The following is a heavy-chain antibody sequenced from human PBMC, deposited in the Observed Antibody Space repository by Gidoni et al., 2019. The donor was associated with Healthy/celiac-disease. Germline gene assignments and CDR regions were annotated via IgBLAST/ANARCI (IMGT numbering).Heavy chain of an antibody. J-gene: IGHJ3*02. CDR1: GFTFSSYA. V-gene: IGHV3-23*01. CDR2: ISGSGGST. D-gene: IGHD3-10*01. CDR3: AKDRAGYDAFDI. Sequence: EVQLLESGGGLVQPGGSLRLSCAASGFTFSSYAMSWVRQAPGKGLEWVSAISGSGGSTYYADSVKGRFTIARDNSKNTLYLQMNSLRYEDTAVYYCAKDRAGYDAFDIWGQGTMVTVAS.